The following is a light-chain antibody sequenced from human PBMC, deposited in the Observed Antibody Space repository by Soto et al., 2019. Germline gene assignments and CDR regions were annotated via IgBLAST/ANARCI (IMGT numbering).Light chain of an antibody. CDR3: SSYAASNNFYFV. CDR2: EVT. CDR1: SSDVVGYNY. J-gene: IGLJ3*02. V-gene: IGLV2-8*01. Sequence: QAALTQPPSSSVSPGQSVTISCTGTSSDVVGYNYVSWYQQYPGRATKLMIYEVTKRPSGVPDRFSGSKSGNTASLTVSGLQAEDEADYYCSSYAASNNFYFVFGGGTQLTVL.